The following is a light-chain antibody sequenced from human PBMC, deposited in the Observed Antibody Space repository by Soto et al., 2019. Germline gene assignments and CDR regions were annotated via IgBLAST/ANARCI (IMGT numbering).Light chain of an antibody. CDR2: STN. J-gene: IGLJ3*02. CDR3: VLYMGSGIWV. CDR1: SGSVSTSYY. Sequence: QTVVTQKPSFSVSPGGTVTLTCGLSSGSVSTSYYPSWYQQTPGQAPRTLIYSTNTRSSGVPDRFSGSILGNKAALTITGDQADDESDYYCVLYMGSGIWVFGGGNQLTVL. V-gene: IGLV8-61*01.